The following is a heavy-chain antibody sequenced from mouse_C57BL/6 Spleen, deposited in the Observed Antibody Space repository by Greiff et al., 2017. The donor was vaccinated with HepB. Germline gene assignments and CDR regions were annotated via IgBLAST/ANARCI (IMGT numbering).Heavy chain of an antibody. CDR2: INPNNGGT. CDR1: GYTLTDYY. V-gene: IGHV1-26*01. D-gene: IGHD1-1*01. J-gene: IGHJ2*01. CDR3: ARSGNYDFDY. Sequence: EAQLQQSGPELVKPGASVKISCKASGYTLTDYYMNWVKQSHGKSLEWIGDINPNNGGTSYNQKFKGKATLTVDKSSSTAYMELRSLTSEDSAVYYCARSGNYDFDYWGQGTTLTVSS.